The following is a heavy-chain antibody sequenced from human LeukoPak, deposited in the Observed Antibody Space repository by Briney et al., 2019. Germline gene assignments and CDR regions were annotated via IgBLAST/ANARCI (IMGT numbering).Heavy chain of an antibody. D-gene: IGHD1-26*01. J-gene: IGHJ3*02. Sequence: EGSLRLSCAASGFTFSSYWMHWVRQAPGKGLVWVSRINSDGSSTSYADSVKGRFTISRDNAKNTLYLQMNSLRAEDTAVYYCARKGVGATLASSDAFDIWGQGTMVTVSS. CDR1: GFTFSSYW. CDR3: ARKGVGATLASSDAFDI. V-gene: IGHV3-74*01. CDR2: INSDGSST.